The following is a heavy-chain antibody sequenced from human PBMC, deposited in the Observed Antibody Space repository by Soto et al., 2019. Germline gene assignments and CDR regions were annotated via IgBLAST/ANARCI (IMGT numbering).Heavy chain of an antibody. CDR2: TRNRANSYTT. J-gene: IGHJ2*01. D-gene: IGHD1-26*01. CDR3: TRSSGSYKYFDL. V-gene: IGHV3-72*01. Sequence: EVQLVESGGGLVQPGGSLRLSCAASGFTFSDHYMDWVRQAPGKGLEWVARTRNRANSYTTEYAASVKGRFSISRDNSKNSLYLQMNSLKTEDTAVYYCTRSSGSYKYFDLWGRGTLVTGSS. CDR1: GFTFSDHY.